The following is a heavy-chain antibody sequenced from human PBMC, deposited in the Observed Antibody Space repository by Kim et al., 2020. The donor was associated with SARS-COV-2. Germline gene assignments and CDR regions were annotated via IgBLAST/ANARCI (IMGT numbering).Heavy chain of an antibody. Sequence: AYSVKGRFTISRDNSKNSLYLQMNSLRTEDTALYYCAKPVSGSYGGYFDYWGQGTLVTVSS. D-gene: IGHD3-16*01. J-gene: IGHJ4*02. CDR3: AKPVSGSYGGYFDY. V-gene: IGHV3-43*01.